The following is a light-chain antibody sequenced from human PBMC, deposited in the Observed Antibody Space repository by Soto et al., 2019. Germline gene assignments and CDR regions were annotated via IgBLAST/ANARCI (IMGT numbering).Light chain of an antibody. CDR3: CSYAGSSSYV. J-gene: IGLJ1*01. V-gene: IGLV2-11*01. Sequence: QSVLTQPRSVSGSPGQSVTISCTGTSRDVGGYDYVSWYQQHPGKAPKFMIYDVGRRPSGVPEHFSGSKSGNTASLTISGLQAEDEAEYHCCSYAGSSSYVFGSGTKVTVL. CDR2: DVG. CDR1: SRDVGGYDY.